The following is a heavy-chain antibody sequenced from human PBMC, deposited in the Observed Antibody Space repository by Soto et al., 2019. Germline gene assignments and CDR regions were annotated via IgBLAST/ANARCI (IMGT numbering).Heavy chain of an antibody. V-gene: IGHV4-34*01. CDR2: IDHSGST. D-gene: IGHD3-22*01. J-gene: IGHJ4*02. CDR1: GGSFSGYY. CDR3: ARRITKIVVVFDY. Sequence: QVQLQQWGAGLLKPSETLSLTCAVSGGSFSGYYWSWIRQPPGKGLEWIGEIDHSGSTSYNPSLKGRVRMSGDTSKNQFSLNLNSVTAADTAVYFCARRITKIVVVFDYWGQGTLVTVSS.